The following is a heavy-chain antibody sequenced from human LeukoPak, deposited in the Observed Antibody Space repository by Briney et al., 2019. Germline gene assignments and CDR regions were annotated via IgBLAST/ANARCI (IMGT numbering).Heavy chain of an antibody. CDR1: GGSFSGYY. CDR3: ATLAVRYYYYGMDV. CDR2: INHSGST. Sequence: SETLSLTCAVYGGSFSGYYWSWICQPPGKGLEWIGEINHSGSTNYNPSLKSRVTISVDTSKNQFSLKLSSVTAADTAVYYCATLAVRYYYYGMDVWGQGTTVTVSS. D-gene: IGHD6-19*01. J-gene: IGHJ6*02. V-gene: IGHV4-34*01.